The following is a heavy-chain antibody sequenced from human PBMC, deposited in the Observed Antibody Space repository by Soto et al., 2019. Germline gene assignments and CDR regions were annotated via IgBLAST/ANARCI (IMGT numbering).Heavy chain of an antibody. CDR2: IYYSGST. D-gene: IGHD2-15*01. V-gene: IGHV4-34*01. J-gene: IGHJ5*02. Sequence: QVQLQQWGAGLLKPSETLSLTCGVFGGSFRGYYWTWIRQPPGTGLEWIGYIYYSGSTYYNPSLKSGVTISVDTSKNQFSLKVSSVTAADTAVYYCARDNEGHLLPFDPWGQGTLVTVSS. CDR3: ARDNEGHLLPFDP. CDR1: GGSFRGYY.